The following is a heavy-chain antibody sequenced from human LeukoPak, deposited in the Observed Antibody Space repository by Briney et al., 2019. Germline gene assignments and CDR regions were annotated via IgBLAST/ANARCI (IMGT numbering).Heavy chain of an antibody. CDR1: GFNFSNYA. D-gene: IGHD2-2*01. J-gene: IGHJ4*02. CDR2: ITGSSSNT. V-gene: IGHV3-23*01. CDR3: AKDRSSATSCSNY. Sequence: PGGSLRLSCAASGFNFSNYAMTWVRQAPGKGLEWVSAITGSSSNTYYADSVKGRFTISRDNSKNMLCLELNGLTVEDTAIYYCAKDRSSATSCSNYWGRGTLVTVSS.